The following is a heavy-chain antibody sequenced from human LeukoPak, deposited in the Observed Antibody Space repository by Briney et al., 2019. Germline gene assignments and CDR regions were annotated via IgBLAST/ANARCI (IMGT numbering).Heavy chain of an antibody. J-gene: IGHJ4*02. CDR2: INHSGST. V-gene: IGHV4-34*01. CDR3: ARGLPQFYYDSSGWYYFDY. CDR1: GGSFSGYY. D-gene: IGHD3-22*01. Sequence: SETLSLTCAVYGGSFSGYYWSWIRQPPGKGLEWIGEINHSGSTNYNPSLKSRVTISVDTSKNQFSLKLSSVTAADTAVYYCARGLPQFYYDSSGWYYFDYWGQGTLVTVSS.